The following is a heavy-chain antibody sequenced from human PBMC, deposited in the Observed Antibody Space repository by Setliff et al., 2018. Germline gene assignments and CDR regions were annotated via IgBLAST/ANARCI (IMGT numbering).Heavy chain of an antibody. CDR3: AREVGTSTSSDAFDV. CDR2: IYHSGSA. D-gene: IGHD1-26*01. V-gene: IGHV4-30-4*08. CDR1: GGSIGSGDYF. J-gene: IGHJ3*01. Sequence: SETLSLTCTVSGGSIGSGDYFWSWIRQPPGKGLEWIAYIYHSGSAYYNPSLKSRVTMSVDTSKNQFSLHLTSVTAADTAVYYCAREVGTSTSSDAFDVWGQGMMVTVSS.